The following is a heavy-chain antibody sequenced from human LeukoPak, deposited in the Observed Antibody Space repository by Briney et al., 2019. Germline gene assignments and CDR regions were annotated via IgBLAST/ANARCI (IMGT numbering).Heavy chain of an antibody. J-gene: IGHJ4*02. Sequence: ASVKVSCKASGYTFTNYFMNWVRQAPGQGLEWMGIINPSAHSTTYAQEFQGRVTMTSDMSTSTVHMELSSLRSEDTAVYYCARGHESSGYYYGYWGQGTLVTVSS. D-gene: IGHD3-22*01. CDR1: GYTFTNYF. CDR3: ARGHESSGYYYGY. CDR2: INPSAHST. V-gene: IGHV1-46*01.